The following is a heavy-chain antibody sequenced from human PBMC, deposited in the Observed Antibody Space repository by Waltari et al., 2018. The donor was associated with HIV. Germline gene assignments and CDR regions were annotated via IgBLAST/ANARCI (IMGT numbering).Heavy chain of an antibody. CDR2: MSSDVNKR. CDR3: VNDFYGGNSRWDYFEH. Sequence: QVKLVESGGAVVQPGRSLRLSCVAPGLAFSSYALHWVRPALGTGLEWVAFMSSDVNKRHYAGAVKGRFTISRDNSKDTLYLEMDSLRIEDTALYYCVNDFYGGNSRWDYFEHWGQGTLVTVSS. D-gene: IGHD4-17*01. CDR1: GLAFSSYA. V-gene: IGHV3-30*01. J-gene: IGHJ4*02.